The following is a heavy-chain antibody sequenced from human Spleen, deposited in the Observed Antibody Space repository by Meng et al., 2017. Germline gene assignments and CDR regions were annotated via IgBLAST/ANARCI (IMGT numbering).Heavy chain of an antibody. CDR2: INSDGSST. J-gene: IGHJ6*02. D-gene: IGHD3-9*01. Sequence: GESLKISCAASGFTFSSYWMHWVRQAPGKGLVWVSRINSDGSSTSYADSVKGRFTISRDNAKNSLYLQMNSLRAEDTAVYYCARDSRRYYDILTGYHYGMDVWGQGTTVTVSS. CDR1: GFTFSSYW. V-gene: IGHV3-74*01. CDR3: ARDSRRYYDILTGYHYGMDV.